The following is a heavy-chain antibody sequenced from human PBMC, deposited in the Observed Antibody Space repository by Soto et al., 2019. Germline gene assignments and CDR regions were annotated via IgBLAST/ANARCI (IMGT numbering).Heavy chain of an antibody. V-gene: IGHV3-23*01. J-gene: IGHJ4*02. D-gene: IGHD6-13*01. CDR3: AKASVWYPYFDS. Sequence: EAQLLESGGDLVQPGGSLRLSCAASEFSFDDYAMSWVRQAAGKGLEWVSSITYTGVSTYYVDSVKGRFTISRDNSKDTLYLQMNSLRAEDTAIYYCAKASVWYPYFDSWGQGTLVTVSS. CDR2: ITYTGVST. CDR1: EFSFDDYA.